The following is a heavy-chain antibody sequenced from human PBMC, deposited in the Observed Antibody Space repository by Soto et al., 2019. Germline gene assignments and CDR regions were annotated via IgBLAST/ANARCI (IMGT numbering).Heavy chain of an antibody. CDR1: GDAFSRYA. V-gene: IGHV1-69*01. J-gene: IGHJ4*02. Sequence: QVQLVQSGAELKKPGSSVRVSCKISGDAFSRYAISWVRQAPGEGLEWVGGIIPIFETANYAQNFQVRVTITAVESTTTAYMEVTRLRPADTAIFYCAASDSSSLQHDYWGQGTLITV. CDR3: AASDSSSLQHDY. CDR2: IIPIFETA. D-gene: IGHD6-13*01.